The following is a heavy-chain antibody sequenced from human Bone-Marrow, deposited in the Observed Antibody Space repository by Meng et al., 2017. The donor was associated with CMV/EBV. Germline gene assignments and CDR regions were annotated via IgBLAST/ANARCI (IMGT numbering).Heavy chain of an antibody. CDR1: GGSISSSFYY. Sequence: SETLSLTCTVSGGSISSSFYYWGWIRQPPGKGLEWIGSIYYSGSTYYNPSLKSRVTISVDTSKNQFSLKLSSVTAADTAVYYCARDRWVEMATTAHYYGMDVWGQGTTVTVAS. V-gene: IGHV4-39*07. CDR3: ARDRWVEMATTAHYYGMDV. CDR2: IYYSGST. D-gene: IGHD5-24*01. J-gene: IGHJ6*02.